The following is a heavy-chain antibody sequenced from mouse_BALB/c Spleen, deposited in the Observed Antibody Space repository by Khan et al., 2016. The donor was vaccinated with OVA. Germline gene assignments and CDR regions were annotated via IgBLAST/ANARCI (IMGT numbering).Heavy chain of an antibody. CDR1: GYTFTGYW. Sequence: VELVESGTELARPGASVNLSCKASGYTFTGYWMQWVKQRPGQGLEWIGAIYPGDGNTRYTQKFKGKATLTADKSSRTAYMQLSSLASEDSAVYYCARGGITTGYFDYWGQGTTLTVSS. CDR3: ARGGITTGYFDY. V-gene: IGHV1-87*01. D-gene: IGHD1-1*01. CDR2: IYPGDGNT. J-gene: IGHJ2*01.